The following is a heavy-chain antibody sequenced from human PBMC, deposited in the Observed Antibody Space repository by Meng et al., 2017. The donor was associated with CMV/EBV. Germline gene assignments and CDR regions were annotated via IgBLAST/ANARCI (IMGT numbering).Heavy chain of an antibody. CDR3: ARADDFWSGYPGFDY. CDR2: ISAYNGNT. J-gene: IGHJ4*02. Sequence: SSYTFTSYGIGWVRQAPGQGLEWMGWISAYNGNTNYAQKLQGRVTMTTDTSTSTAYMELRSLRSDDTAVYYCARADDFWSGYPGFDYWGQGTLVTVSS. V-gene: IGHV1-18*01. CDR1: SYTFTSYG. D-gene: IGHD3-3*01.